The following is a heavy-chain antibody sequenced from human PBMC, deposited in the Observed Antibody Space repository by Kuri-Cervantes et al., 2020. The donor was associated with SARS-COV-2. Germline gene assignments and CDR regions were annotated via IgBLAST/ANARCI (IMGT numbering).Heavy chain of an antibody. CDR3: SRSLAVVIVDGEYFQH. CDR1: GYTFTSYY. CDR2: INPSGGST. J-gene: IGHJ1*01. Sequence: AAVKVSCKASGYTFTSYYMHWVRQAPGQGLEWMGIINPSGGSTIYAQKFQGRVTINRDPSTSKVYMELSSLRSDDTAVYYCSRSLAVVIVDGEYFQHWGQGTLVTVSS. V-gene: IGHV1-46*01. D-gene: IGHD2-21*01.